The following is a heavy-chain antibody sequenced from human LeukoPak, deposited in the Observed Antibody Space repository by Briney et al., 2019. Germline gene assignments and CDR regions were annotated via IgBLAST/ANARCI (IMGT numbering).Heavy chain of an antibody. Sequence: PSETLSLTCTVSGYSISSGYYWGWIRQPPGKGLERIGSIYHSGSTYYNPSLKSRVTISVDTSKNQFSLKLSSVTAADTAVYYCARKVRTIFWPKQYYFDYWGQGTLVTVSS. D-gene: IGHD3-9*01. V-gene: IGHV4-38-2*02. CDR2: IYHSGST. CDR3: ARKVRTIFWPKQYYFDY. J-gene: IGHJ4*02. CDR1: GYSISSGYY.